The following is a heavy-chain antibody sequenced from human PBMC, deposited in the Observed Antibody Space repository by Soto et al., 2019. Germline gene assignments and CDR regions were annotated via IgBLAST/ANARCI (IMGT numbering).Heavy chain of an antibody. CDR1: GFTFSSYG. V-gene: IGHV3-30*18. D-gene: IGHD5-12*01. J-gene: IGHJ4*02. CDR2: ISYDGSNK. CDR3: AKEGRGYSGYDATFDY. Sequence: SLRLSCAASGFTFSSYGMHWVRQAPGKGLEWVAVISYDGSNKYYADSVKGRFTISRDNSKNTLYLQMNSLRAGDTAVYYCAKEGRGYSGYDATFDYWGQGTLVTVS.